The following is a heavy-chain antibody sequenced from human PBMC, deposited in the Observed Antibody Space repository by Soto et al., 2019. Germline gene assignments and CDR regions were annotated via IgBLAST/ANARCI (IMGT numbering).Heavy chain of an antibody. V-gene: IGHV3-30*04. CDR1: GFTFSTYA. J-gene: IGHJ4*02. CDR3: VRDKRTISGIFPGY. Sequence: GGSLRLSCAASGFTFSTYAMHWVRQAPGKGLEWVAVISYDGSNKHYADSVKGRFTISRDNSKNTLYLQMNSLRAEDTAVYYCVRDKRTISGIFPGYWGQGTQVTVSS. D-gene: IGHD1-1*01. CDR2: ISYDGSNK.